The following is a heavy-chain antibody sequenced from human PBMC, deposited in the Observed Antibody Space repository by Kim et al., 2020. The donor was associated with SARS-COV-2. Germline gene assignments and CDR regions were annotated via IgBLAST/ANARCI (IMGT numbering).Heavy chain of an antibody. V-gene: IGHV4-59*08. CDR2: VYHSGSA. D-gene: IGHD2-2*01. CDR3: ARRGDGSSSSCTLVY. Sequence: SETLSRTCTVSGGSISGYYWSWIRQPPGKGLEWIGYVYHSGSANYNPSLKSRVTISVDTSKSQFSLKLSSVTAADTAVYYCARRGDGSSSSCTLVYCGQG. CDR1: GGSISGYY. J-gene: IGHJ4*02.